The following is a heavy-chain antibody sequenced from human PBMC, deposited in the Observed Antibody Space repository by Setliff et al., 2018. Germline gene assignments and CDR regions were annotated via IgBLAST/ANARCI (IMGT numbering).Heavy chain of an antibody. Sequence: SETLSLTCTASGGSIGSSSYYWGWIRQPPGKGLEWIGSIYYSGSTYYNPSLKSRLTISRDTSKNQVSLKLNSVTAADMAVYYCAREQWLDPPGYYYMDVWAKGTTVTVSS. D-gene: IGHD6-19*01. CDR3: AREQWLDPPGYYYMDV. CDR2: IYYSGST. V-gene: IGHV4-39*07. J-gene: IGHJ6*03. CDR1: GGSIGSSSYY.